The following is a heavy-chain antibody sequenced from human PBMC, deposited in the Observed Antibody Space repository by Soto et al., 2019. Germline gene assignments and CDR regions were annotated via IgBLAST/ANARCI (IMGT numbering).Heavy chain of an antibody. CDR2: ISYDGSNK. CDR3: ARDYGSESNQGAFDI. D-gene: IGHD2-15*01. J-gene: IGHJ3*02. CDR1: GFTFGSYA. Sequence: GGSLRLSCAASGFTFGSYAMHWVRQAPGKGLEWVAVISYDGSNKYYADSVKGRFTISRDNSKNTLYLQMNSLRAEDTAVYYCARDYGSESNQGAFDIWGQGTMVTVSS. V-gene: IGHV3-30-3*01.